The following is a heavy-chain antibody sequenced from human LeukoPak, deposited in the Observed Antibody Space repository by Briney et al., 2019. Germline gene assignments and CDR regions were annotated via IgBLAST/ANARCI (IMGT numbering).Heavy chain of an antibody. V-gene: IGHV4-30-4*01. Sequence: SQTLSLTCTVSGGSISSGDYYWSWIRQPPGKGLEWIGYFYYSGSTYYNPSLKSRVTISVDTSRNQFSLNLSSVTAADTAVYYCARVWTTWGFDYWGQGTLVTVSS. D-gene: IGHD3/OR15-3a*01. CDR2: FYYSGST. CDR3: ARVWTTWGFDY. J-gene: IGHJ4*02. CDR1: GGSISSGDYY.